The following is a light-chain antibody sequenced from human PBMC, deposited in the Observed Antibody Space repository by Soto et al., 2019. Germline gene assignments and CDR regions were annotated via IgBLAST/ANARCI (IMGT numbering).Light chain of an antibody. CDR2: SNN. J-gene: IGLJ1*01. CDR3: AAWDDSLNGYYV. Sequence: QSVLPQPPSASGTPGQRVSISCSGSSSNIGSNTVNWYQQLPGTAPKLVIYSNNQRPSGVPDRFSGSKSGTSASLAISGLQSEDEADYYCAAWDDSLNGYYVFGTGTKVTVL. CDR1: SSNIGSNT. V-gene: IGLV1-44*01.